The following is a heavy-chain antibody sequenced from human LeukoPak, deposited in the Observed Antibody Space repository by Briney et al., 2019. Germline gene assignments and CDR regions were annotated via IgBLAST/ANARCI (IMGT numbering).Heavy chain of an antibody. Sequence: PSETLSLTCTASGGSISISGYYWSWIRQPPGKGLEWIGYIYYSGSTNYNPSLKSRVTISVDTSKNQFSLKLSSVTAADTAVYYCARGDSSSWWGPYYFDYWGQGTLVTVSS. D-gene: IGHD6-13*01. CDR3: ARGDSSSWWGPYYFDY. CDR2: IYYSGST. J-gene: IGHJ4*02. V-gene: IGHV4-61*08. CDR1: GGSISISGYY.